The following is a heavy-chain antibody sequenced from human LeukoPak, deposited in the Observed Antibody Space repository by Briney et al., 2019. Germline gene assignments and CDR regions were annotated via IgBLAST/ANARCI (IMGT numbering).Heavy chain of an antibody. CDR1: GFTLSDYY. CDR3: ARDLKRRVYYDSSGSDDAFDI. D-gene: IGHD3-22*01. J-gene: IGHJ3*02. CDR2: ITSRGSTI. V-gene: IGHV3-11*04. Sequence: PGGSLRLSCAASGFTLSDYYLTWIRQPPGKGLEWISYITSRGSTIYHADSVKGRFTISRDNAKNSLYLQMNSLRAEDTAVYYCARDLKRRVYYDSSGSDDAFDIWGQGTMVTVSS.